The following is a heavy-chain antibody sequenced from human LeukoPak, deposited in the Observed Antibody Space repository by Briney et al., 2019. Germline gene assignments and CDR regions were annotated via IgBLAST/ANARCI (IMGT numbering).Heavy chain of an antibody. J-gene: IGHJ3*02. D-gene: IGHD5-24*01. CDR3: ARGMARIHDAFDI. CDR2: IIPLSSTE. CDR1: RGTVSKYS. V-gene: IGHV1-69*06. Sequence: SVEVSGKASRGTVSKYSINGLPQAPGQGLEWRGWIIPLSSTENYTQKLQGRVTITADRSTNTAYMELSSLRSEDTAVYYCARGMARIHDAFDIWGQGTMVTVSS.